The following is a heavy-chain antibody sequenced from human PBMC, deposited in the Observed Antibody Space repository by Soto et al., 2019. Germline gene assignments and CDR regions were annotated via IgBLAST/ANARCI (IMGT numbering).Heavy chain of an antibody. V-gene: IGHV4-59*11. CDR1: GGSLTDHY. D-gene: IGHD3-22*01. CDR3: ARWNDCKSSTVDL. Sequence: QVQLQESGPGLVKPSATLSLTCTVAGGSLTDHYWNWFRQSPGKGLHWIGYVYYSGGTNYNPSLKSRVTMSVDTSKNQYSLNVRSVTAADAAVYDCARWNDCKSSTVDLWGQWTMVSVSS. CDR2: VYYSGGT. J-gene: IGHJ3*01.